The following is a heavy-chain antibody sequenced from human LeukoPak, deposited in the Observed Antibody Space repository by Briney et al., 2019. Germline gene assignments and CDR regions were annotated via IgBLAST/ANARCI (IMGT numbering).Heavy chain of an antibody. CDR1: GGSFSSYY. D-gene: IGHD2-2*01. CDR3: ARSQTKRSTSRVRRIHYYGMDV. V-gene: IGHV4-34*01. CDR2: IDHSGST. Sequence: SETLPLTCAVYGGSFSSYYWSWIRQPPGKGLEWIGEIDHSGSTNYNPSLKSRVTISVDTSKNQFSLKLSSVTAADTAVYYCARSQTKRSTSRVRRIHYYGMDVWGKGTTVTVSS. J-gene: IGHJ6*04.